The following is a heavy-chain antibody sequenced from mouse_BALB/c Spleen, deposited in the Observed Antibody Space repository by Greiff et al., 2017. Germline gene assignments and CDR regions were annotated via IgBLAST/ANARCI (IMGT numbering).Heavy chain of an antibody. J-gene: IGHJ3*01. CDR1: GYTFTDYA. V-gene: IGHV1S137*01. Sequence: VQLQQSGAELVGPGVSVKISCKGSGYTFTDYAMHWVKQSHAKSLEWIGVISTYYGDASYNQKFKGKATMTVDKSSSTAYMELARLTSEDSAIYYCAREGPGSAWFAYWGQGTLVTVSA. D-gene: IGHD3-3*01. CDR2: ISTYYGDA. CDR3: AREGPGSAWFAY.